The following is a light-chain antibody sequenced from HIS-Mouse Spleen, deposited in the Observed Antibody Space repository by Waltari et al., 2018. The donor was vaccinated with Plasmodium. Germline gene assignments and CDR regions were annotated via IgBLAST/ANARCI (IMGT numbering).Light chain of an antibody. CDR3: QQSYSTWT. CDR2: AAP. J-gene: IGKJ1*01. CDR1: QSISSY. Sequence: MTQSPSSLSASVGDRVTITCRASQSISSYLNWYQQKPGKAPKLLIYAAPSLQSGVPSRFSGSGSGTDFTLTISSLQPEYFATYYCQQSYSTWTFGQGTKVEIK. V-gene: IGKV1-39*01.